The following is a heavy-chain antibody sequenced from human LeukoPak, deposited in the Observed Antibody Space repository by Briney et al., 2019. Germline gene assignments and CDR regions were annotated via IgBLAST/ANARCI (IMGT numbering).Heavy chain of an antibody. D-gene: IGHD6-13*01. J-gene: IGHJ4*02. Sequence: GGSLRLSCAASGFTFSSYSMNWVRQAPGKGLEWVSSISSSSSYIYYADSVKGRFTISRDNAKNSLYLQMNSLRAEDTAVYYCARGRRIAAAGLYYFDYWGQGALVTVSS. V-gene: IGHV3-21*01. CDR1: GFTFSSYS. CDR2: ISSSSSYI. CDR3: ARGRRIAAAGLYYFDY.